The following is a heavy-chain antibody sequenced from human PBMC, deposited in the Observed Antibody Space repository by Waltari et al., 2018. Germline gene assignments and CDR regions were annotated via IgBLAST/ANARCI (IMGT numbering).Heavy chain of an antibody. CDR2: ISSSGST. J-gene: IGHJ5*02. CDR1: GGTVGQNSHY. V-gene: IGHV4-39*01. Sequence: QMQLEESGPGLLKPSETLSLICSVFGGTVGQNSHYWGWFRHSPQKGLQWIGSISSSGSTFFQPSLKSRAAISLDRSKNEFSLRLTSVTAADTAIYYCVHSRMTLNWFDPWGQGTRVTVSS. CDR3: VHSRMTLNWFDP.